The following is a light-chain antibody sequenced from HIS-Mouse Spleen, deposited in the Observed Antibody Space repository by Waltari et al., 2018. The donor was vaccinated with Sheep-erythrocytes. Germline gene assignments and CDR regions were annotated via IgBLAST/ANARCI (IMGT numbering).Light chain of an antibody. Sequence: QSALTQPPSASGSPGQSVTISCTRTSSDVCAYNYVPWYQQHPGKAPKLMIYEVSKRPSGVPDRFSGSKSGNTASLTVSGLQAEDEADYYCSSYAGSNNYVFGTGTKVTVL. CDR3: SSYAGSNNYV. CDR2: EVS. CDR1: SSDVCAYNY. J-gene: IGLJ1*01. V-gene: IGLV2-8*01.